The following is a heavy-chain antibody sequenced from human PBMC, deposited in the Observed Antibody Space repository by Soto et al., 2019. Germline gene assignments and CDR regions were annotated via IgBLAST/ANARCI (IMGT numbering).Heavy chain of an antibody. CDR1: GFTFSSYS. D-gene: IGHD3-22*01. V-gene: IGHV3-48*04. J-gene: IGHJ5*02. CDR3: ARDWDSSGYFWFDP. Sequence: PGGSLRLSCAASGFTFSSYSMNWVRQAPGKGLEWVAYVSGGGNTIYYADSVKGRFTISRDNAKNSLYLQMNSLRAEDTAVYYCARDWDSSGYFWFDPWGQGTLVTVSS. CDR2: VSGGGNTI.